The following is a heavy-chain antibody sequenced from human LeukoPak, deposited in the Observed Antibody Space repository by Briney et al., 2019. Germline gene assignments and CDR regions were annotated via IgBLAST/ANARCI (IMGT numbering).Heavy chain of an antibody. J-gene: IGHJ4*02. Sequence: GRSLRLSCAASGFTFNSYNMHWVRQAPGKGLEWVAVISYDGSNKYYADPVKGRFTISRDNFKNTLYLQMNTLRADDTAVYYCARDGFGTGSNWGQGTLVTVSS. CDR2: ISYDGSNK. CDR3: ARDGFGTGSN. D-gene: IGHD3-16*01. V-gene: IGHV3-30*04. CDR1: GFTFNSYN.